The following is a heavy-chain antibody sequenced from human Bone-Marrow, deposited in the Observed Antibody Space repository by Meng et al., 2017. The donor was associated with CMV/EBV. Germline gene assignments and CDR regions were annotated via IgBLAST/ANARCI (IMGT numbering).Heavy chain of an antibody. CDR1: GFPFSKAW. CDR3: TSLGIFGVVIAFDN. Sequence: SGFPFSKAWMNWVRQAPGKGLEWVGSTKSKTDGETRDYAAPVKDRFTISRDDSKNTLYLQMDSLKTEDTAVYYCTSLGIFGVVIAFDNWGQGTLVTVSS. D-gene: IGHD3-3*01. V-gene: IGHV3-15*07. CDR2: TKSKTDGETR. J-gene: IGHJ4*02.